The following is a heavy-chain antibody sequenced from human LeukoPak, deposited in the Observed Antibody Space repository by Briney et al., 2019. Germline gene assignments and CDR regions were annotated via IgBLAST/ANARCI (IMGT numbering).Heavy chain of an antibody. J-gene: IGHJ4*02. CDR2: IYSGGST. V-gene: IGHV3-66*04. CDR3: ARRPPPGYCSSTSCSVG. Sequence: GGSLRLSCAASGFTVSSNYMSWVRQAPGKGLEWVSVIYSGGSTYYADSVKGRFTIYRDNSKNTLYLQVNSLRAEDTAVYYCARRPPPGYCSSTSCSVGWGQGTLVTVSS. D-gene: IGHD2-2*03. CDR1: GFTVSSNY.